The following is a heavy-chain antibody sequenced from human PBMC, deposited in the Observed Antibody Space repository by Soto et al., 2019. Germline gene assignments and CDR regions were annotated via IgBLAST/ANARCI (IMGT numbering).Heavy chain of an antibody. CDR2: IDSDGSTT. J-gene: IGHJ6*02. CDR1: GFTFSVYW. D-gene: IGHD4-4*01. V-gene: IGHV3-74*01. Sequence: EVQLVESGGGLVQPGGSLRLSCAASGFTFSVYWMHWVRQAPGKGLVWVSRIDSDGSTTSYAASVKGRFTISRDNAKSTLYLPMNSPRAEDTAVYYCARPGYSNYGPGVDVWCQGTTVTVSS. CDR3: ARPGYSNYGPGVDV.